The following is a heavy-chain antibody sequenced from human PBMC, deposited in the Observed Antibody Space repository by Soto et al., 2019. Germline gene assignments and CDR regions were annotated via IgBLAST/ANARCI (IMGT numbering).Heavy chain of an antibody. CDR3: ARIIRTLAWDGVDV. V-gene: IGHV4-59*01. Sequence: QVQLQESGPGLVKASETLSLPCTVSAGSITGYYWGWIRQSPGKGLEWIGYIYNSGSTNYNPSLKSRLTMSVDTSKNQFSLKLSSVTAADTAVYYCARIIRTLAWDGVDVWGQGTRVTV. CDR2: IYNSGST. CDR1: AGSITGYY. D-gene: IGHD3-10*01. J-gene: IGHJ6*02.